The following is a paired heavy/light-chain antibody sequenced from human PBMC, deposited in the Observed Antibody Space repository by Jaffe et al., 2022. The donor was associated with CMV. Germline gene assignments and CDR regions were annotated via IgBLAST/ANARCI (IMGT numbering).Light chain of an antibody. V-gene: IGLV2-18*02. CDR2: EVS. J-gene: IGLJ1*01. Sequence: QSALTQPPSVSGSPGQSVTISCTGTSSDVGSYHRVSWYQQPPGTAPKLMIYEVSNRPSGVPDRFSGSKSGNTASLTISGLQAEDEADYYCSSYTTSNTYVFGTGTKVAVL. CDR1: SSDVGSYHR. CDR3: SSYTTSNTYV.
Heavy chain of an antibody. D-gene: IGHD4-4*01. J-gene: IGHJ3*02. CDR1: GYTFTDYY. CDR3: VREGRLQSHIGAFDI. Sequence: QVQLVQSGTEVKKPGASVKVSCKTPGYTFTDYYFHWVRQAPGQGLEYMGWIHPNGRDTKSLQNFQGRVTMTRDTSISTDYMELSNLRSDDTAVYYCVREGRLQSHIGAFDIWGQGTMVAVSS. V-gene: IGHV1-2*02. CDR2: IHPNGRDT.